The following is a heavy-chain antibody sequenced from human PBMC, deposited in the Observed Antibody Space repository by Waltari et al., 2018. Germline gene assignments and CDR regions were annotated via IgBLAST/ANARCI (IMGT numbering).Heavy chain of an antibody. CDR2: IYYSGST. CDR3: ASEILGYSSSLNFDY. V-gene: IGHV4-39*07. Sequence: GLVKPSETLSLTCTVSGGSISSSSYYWGWIRQPPGKGLEWIGSIYYSGSTYYNPSLKSRVTISVDTSKNQFSLKLSSVTAADTAVYYCASEILGYSSSLNFDYWGQGTLVTVSS. CDR1: GGSISSSSYY. D-gene: IGHD6-13*01. J-gene: IGHJ4*02.